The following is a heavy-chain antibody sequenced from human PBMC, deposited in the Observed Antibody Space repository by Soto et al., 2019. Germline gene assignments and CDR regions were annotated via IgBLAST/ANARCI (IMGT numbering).Heavy chain of an antibody. CDR2: MNPNSGNT. CDR1: GYTFTSYD. V-gene: IGHV1-8*01. CDR3: ARGKTRYSSSTAAGDY. D-gene: IGHD6-6*01. Sequence: ASVKISCKASGYTFTSYDINWVRQATGQGLEWMGWMNPNSGNTGYAQKFQGRVTMARNTSISTAYMELSSLRSEDTAVYYCARGKTRYSSSTAAGDYWGQGTLVTVSS. J-gene: IGHJ4*02.